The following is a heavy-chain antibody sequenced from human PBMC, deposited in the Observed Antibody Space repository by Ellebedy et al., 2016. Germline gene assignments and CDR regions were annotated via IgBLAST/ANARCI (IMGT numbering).Heavy chain of an antibody. J-gene: IGHJ1*01. Sequence: ASVKVSXXASGYTFTSYAICWVRQAPGQGLEWMGWINPNSGGTNYAQKFQGRVTMTRDTSISTAYMELSSLRSEDTAVYYCARVGWELHVEAPHEYFQHWGQGTLVTVSS. V-gene: IGHV1-2*02. CDR1: GYTFTSYA. CDR3: ARVGWELHVEAPHEYFQH. D-gene: IGHD1-26*01. CDR2: INPNSGGT.